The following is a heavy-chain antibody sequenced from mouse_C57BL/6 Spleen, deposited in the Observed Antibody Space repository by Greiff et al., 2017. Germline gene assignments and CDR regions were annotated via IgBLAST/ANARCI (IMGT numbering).Heavy chain of an antibody. CDR3: ARYGNGSSYLYWYFDV. V-gene: IGHV1-72*01. D-gene: IGHD1-1*01. CDR1: GYTFTSYW. CDR2: IDPNSGGT. Sequence: QVHVKQPGAELVKPGASVKLSCKASGYTFTSYWMHWVKQRPGRGLEWIGRIDPNSGGTKYNEKFKSKATLTVDKPSSTAYMQLSSLTSEDSAVYYCARYGNGSSYLYWYFDVWGTGTTVTVSS. J-gene: IGHJ1*03.